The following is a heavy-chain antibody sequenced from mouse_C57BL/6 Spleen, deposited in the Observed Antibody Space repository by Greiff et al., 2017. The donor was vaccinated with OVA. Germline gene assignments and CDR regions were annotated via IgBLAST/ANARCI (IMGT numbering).Heavy chain of an antibody. J-gene: IGHJ2*01. D-gene: IGHD2-4*01. CDR1: GFTFSSYT. V-gene: IGHV5-4*01. CDR2: ISDGGSYT. Sequence: EVQLQESGGGLVKPGGSLKLSCAASGFTFSSYTMSWVRQTPEKRLEWVATISDGGSYTYYPDNVKGRFTISRDNAKNNLYLQMSHLKSEDTAMYYCAREDYDYPFDYWGQGTTLTVSS. CDR3: AREDYDYPFDY.